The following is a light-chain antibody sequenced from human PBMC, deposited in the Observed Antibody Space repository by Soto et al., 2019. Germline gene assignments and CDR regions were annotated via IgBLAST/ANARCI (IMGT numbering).Light chain of an antibody. Sequence: QSALTQPASVSGSPGQSITISCTGTSSDVGSYNLVSWYQQHPGKAPKLMIYEGSKRPSGVSNRFSGSKSDNTASLTISGLQAEDEADYYCCSYAGSSTFWVFGTGTKVTVL. V-gene: IGLV2-23*03. CDR1: SSDVGSYNL. CDR2: EGS. CDR3: CSYAGSSTFWV. J-gene: IGLJ1*01.